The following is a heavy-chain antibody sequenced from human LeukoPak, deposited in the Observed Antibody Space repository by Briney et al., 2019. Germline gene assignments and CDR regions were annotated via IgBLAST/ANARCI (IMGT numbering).Heavy chain of an antibody. D-gene: IGHD7-27*01. Sequence: PGGSLRLSCAASGFTFSAFAMSWVRQAPGKGLEWVSGITGLTNSTYYAASVKGRFTVSRDNSKNTLYLQTKSLRAEDTAVYYCAKGNGPGDTFDYWGQGTLVTVSS. V-gene: IGHV3-23*01. CDR2: ITGLTNST. J-gene: IGHJ4*02. CDR1: GFTFSAFA. CDR3: AKGNGPGDTFDY.